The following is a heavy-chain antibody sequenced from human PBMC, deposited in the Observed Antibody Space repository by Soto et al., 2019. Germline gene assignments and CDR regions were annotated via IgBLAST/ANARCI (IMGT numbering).Heavy chain of an antibody. Sequence: SETLSLTCIVSGGSISSGDYSWIWIRQPPGKGLEWIGCIYYSGSTSYNPSLKSRVTISSDTSNNQFSLKLSSVTAADTAVYYCARVVDTSMETHFDYWGQGILVTVS. V-gene: IGHV4-30-4*01. J-gene: IGHJ4*02. CDR1: GGSISSGDYS. CDR3: ARVVDTSMETHFDY. CDR2: IYYSGST. D-gene: IGHD5-18*01.